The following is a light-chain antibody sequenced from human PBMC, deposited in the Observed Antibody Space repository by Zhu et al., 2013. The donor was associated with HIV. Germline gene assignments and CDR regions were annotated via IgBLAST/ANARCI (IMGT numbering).Light chain of an antibody. J-gene: IGKJ4*01. CDR2: GAS. CDR3: QHRSIWPLT. V-gene: IGKV3D-20*02. CDR1: PSASTSY. Sequence: EIVLTQSPGTLSLSPGERATLSCRASPSASTSYFAWYQQKPGQAPRLLIYGASSRATGIPDRFSGSGSGTDFTLTISSLEPEDFAVYYCQHRSIWPLTVGGGTKVEIK.